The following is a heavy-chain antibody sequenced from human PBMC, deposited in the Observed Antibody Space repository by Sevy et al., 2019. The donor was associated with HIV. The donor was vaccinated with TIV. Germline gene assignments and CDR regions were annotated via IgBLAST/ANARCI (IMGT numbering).Heavy chain of an antibody. Sequence: GGSLRLSCAASGFTFSHYYMSWIRQAPGKGLEWDSYISSSGNTIYYTDSVKGRFTISRDNAKNSLYLQMDSLRAEDTAVYYCARDPTYYDFWSGYYTGWFDPWGQGTLVTVSS. J-gene: IGHJ5*02. CDR3: ARDPTYYDFWSGYYTGWFDP. CDR1: GFTFSHYY. V-gene: IGHV3-11*01. D-gene: IGHD3-3*01. CDR2: ISSSGNTI.